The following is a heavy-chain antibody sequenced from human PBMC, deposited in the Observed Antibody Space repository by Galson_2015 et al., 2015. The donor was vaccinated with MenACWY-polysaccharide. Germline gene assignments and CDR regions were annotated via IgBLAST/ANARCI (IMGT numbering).Heavy chain of an antibody. V-gene: IGHV3-11*01. CDR2: ISKSGDTI. CDR3: ARGHYGLDV. J-gene: IGHJ6*02. CDR1: GFSFGAWY. Sequence: SLRLSCAASGFSFGAWYMSWIRQAPGKGLEWLSYISKSGDTIYYADSVKGRFTISRDNAKNSLYLQLNSLEVEDTAIYYCARGHYGLDVWGQGTTVTVSS.